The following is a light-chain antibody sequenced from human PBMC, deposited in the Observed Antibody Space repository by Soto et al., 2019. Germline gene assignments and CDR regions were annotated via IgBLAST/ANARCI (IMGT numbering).Light chain of an antibody. CDR1: QSISDT. V-gene: IGKV3D-15*01. CDR3: HLYNGWRT. Sequence: EIVMTQSPATLSVSPGGRATLSCRASQSISDTLAWYQQKPGQAPRLLIYDASNRATGIPARFNGSGSGTDFTLTISSLQPEDVAVYYCHLYNGWRTFGQGTKVDIK. CDR2: DAS. J-gene: IGKJ1*01.